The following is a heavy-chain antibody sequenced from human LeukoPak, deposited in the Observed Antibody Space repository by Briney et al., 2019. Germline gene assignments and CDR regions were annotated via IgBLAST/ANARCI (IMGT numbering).Heavy chain of an antibody. CDR3: ARGLYYDSSGYYGY. Sequence: GGSLRLSCAASGFTFSSYSMNWVRQAPGKGLEWVSSISSSSYIYYADSVKGRFTISRDNAKNSLYLQMNGLRAEDTAVYYCARGLYYDSSGYYGYWGQGTLVTVSS. CDR2: ISSSSYI. V-gene: IGHV3-21*01. J-gene: IGHJ4*02. CDR1: GFTFSSYS. D-gene: IGHD3-22*01.